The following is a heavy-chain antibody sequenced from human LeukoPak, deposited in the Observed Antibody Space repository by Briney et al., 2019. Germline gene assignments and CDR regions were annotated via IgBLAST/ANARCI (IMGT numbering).Heavy chain of an antibody. CDR3: AREGESYCYDY. CDR2: IIPIFGTA. D-gene: IGHD3-22*01. J-gene: IGHJ4*02. Sequence: ASAKVSCRASGGTFSSYAISWVRQAPGQGLEWMGGIIPIFGTANYAQKFQGRVTITADESTSTAYMELSSPRSEDTAVYYCAREGESYCYDYWGQGTLVTVSS. V-gene: IGHV1-69*13. CDR1: GGTFSSYA.